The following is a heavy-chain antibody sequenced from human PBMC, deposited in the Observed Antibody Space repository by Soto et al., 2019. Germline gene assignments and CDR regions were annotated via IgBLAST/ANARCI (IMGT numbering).Heavy chain of an antibody. Sequence: GASVKVSCKASGYTFTSYGISWVRQAPGQGLEWMGWISTYNGNTNYAQKLQGRVTMTTDTSTSTAYMELRSLRVEDTAVYYCARIQLDTIMALDYWGQGTPVTVSS. CDR1: GYTFTSYG. CDR3: ARIQLDTIMALDY. CDR2: ISTYNGNT. V-gene: IGHV1-18*01. D-gene: IGHD5-18*01. J-gene: IGHJ4*02.